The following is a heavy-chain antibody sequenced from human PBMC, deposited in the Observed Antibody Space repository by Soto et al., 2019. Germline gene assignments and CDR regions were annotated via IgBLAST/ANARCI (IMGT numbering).Heavy chain of an antibody. Sequence: VQLVESGGGVVQPGRSLRLSCAASGFTFSSYGMHWVRQAPGKGLEWVAVIWYDGSNKYYADSVKGRFTISRDNSRNTLYLQMSSLRAEDTAVYYCARDMDILSGYNFDYWGQGTLVTVSS. CDR3: ARDMDILSGYNFDY. CDR1: GFTFSSYG. CDR2: IWYDGSNK. J-gene: IGHJ4*02. D-gene: IGHD3-9*01. V-gene: IGHV3-33*01.